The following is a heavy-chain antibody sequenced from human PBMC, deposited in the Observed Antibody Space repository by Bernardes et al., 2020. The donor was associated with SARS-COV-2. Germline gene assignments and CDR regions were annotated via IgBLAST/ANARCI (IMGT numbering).Heavy chain of an antibody. CDR1: RYTFTRYC. CDR3: AREGPNYAFWSGLRVSWFDP. Sequence: ASVKVSCQPSRYTFTRYCISWVRQAPGHGLEWMGWISAYHGNTHYPQKLQARVTMTTDTSTSTAYMELRSLRSDDTAVYYCAREGPNYAFWSGLRVSWFDPWGKGTLVTGAS. CDR2: ISAYHGNT. V-gene: IGHV1-18*01. J-gene: IGHJ5*02. D-gene: IGHD3-3*01.